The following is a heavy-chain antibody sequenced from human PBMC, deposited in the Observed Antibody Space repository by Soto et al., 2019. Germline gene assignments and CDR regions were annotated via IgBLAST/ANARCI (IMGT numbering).Heavy chain of an antibody. CDR1: GFSLSTSGVG. Sequence: QITLKESGPTRVKPTQTLALTCSFSGFSLSTSGVGVGWIRQSPGKALEWLAVIYWDDDKRYSPSLRSRLTIAKATSKNHVVLLMTNMDPVDTGTYYCANRRRWSSSWDSGWLDPWGQGTLVTVSS. J-gene: IGHJ5*02. CDR3: ANRRRWSSSWDSGWLDP. CDR2: IYWDDDK. D-gene: IGHD3-10*01. V-gene: IGHV2-5*02.